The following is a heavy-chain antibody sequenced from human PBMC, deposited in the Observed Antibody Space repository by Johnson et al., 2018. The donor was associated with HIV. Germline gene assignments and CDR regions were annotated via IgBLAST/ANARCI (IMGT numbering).Heavy chain of an antibody. V-gene: IGHV3-11*04. CDR2: ISSSGSIL. Sequence: QMLLVESGGGVVQPGRSLRLSCAASGFTFSDYYMSWIRQAPGKGLEWVSYISSSGSILHYADSVKGRFTISRDNAKNSLYLQMNSLRAEDTAVYYCAISGTGPDAFDIWGQGTMVTVSS. J-gene: IGHJ3*02. CDR1: GFTFSDYY. CDR3: AISGTGPDAFDI.